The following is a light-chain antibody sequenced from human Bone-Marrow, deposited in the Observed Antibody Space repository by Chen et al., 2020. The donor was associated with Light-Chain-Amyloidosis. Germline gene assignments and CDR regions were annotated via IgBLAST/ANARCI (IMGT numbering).Light chain of an antibody. V-gene: IGLV1-47*01. CDR2: RNS. CDR1: SSNIGNNH. Sequence: QSVLTQPPSASGTPGQRVTISCSGSSSNIGNNHVYWYQQLPGTAPKLVIYRNSQRPSGVPDRFSGSKSATSASLAISGLRSEDEADFYCATWDDRLSARVFGGGTKLTVL. J-gene: IGLJ2*01. CDR3: ATWDDRLSARV.